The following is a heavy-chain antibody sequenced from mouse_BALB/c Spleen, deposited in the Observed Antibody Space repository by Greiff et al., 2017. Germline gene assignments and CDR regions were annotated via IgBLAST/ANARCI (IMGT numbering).Heavy chain of an antibody. CDR2: ISYSGST. V-gene: IGHV3-2*02. J-gene: IGHJ4*01. Sequence: EVQLVESGPGLVKPSQSLSLTCTVTGYSITSDYAWNWIRQFPGNKLEWMGYISYSGSTSYNPSLKSRISITRDTSKNQFFLQLNSVTTEDTATYYCARWGLRKDYAMDYWGQGTSVTVSS. CDR3: ARWGLRKDYAMDY. D-gene: IGHD2-2*01. CDR1: GYSITSDYA.